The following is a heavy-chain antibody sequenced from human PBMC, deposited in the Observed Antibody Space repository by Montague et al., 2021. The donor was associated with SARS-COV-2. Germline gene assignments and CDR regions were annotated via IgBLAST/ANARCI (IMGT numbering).Heavy chain of an antibody. J-gene: IGHJ6*02. CDR2: IWSDGGSQ. Sequence: SLRLSCAASGFTFSSYGMHWVRQAPGKGLEWVAVIWSDGGSQYFADSVKGRLTISRDNSKSTLYLQVNSLRVEDTAVYYCARENKRDYYYASGTYYNSPYYYYYGLDVWGQGTTVTVSS. CDR1: GFTFSSYG. V-gene: IGHV3-33*08. D-gene: IGHD3-10*01. CDR3: ARENKRDYYYASGTYYNSPYYYYYGLDV.